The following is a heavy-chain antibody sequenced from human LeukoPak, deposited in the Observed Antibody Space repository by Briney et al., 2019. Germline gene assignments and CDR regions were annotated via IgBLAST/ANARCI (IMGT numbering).Heavy chain of an antibody. D-gene: IGHD3-9*01. CDR3: ARTYYDILTGYYFDP. J-gene: IGHJ5*02. V-gene: IGHV4-34*01. Sequence: NPSETLSLTCAVYGGSFSGYYWSWIRQPPGKGLEWIGEINHSGSTNYNPSLKSRVTISVDTSKNQFSLKLSSVTAADTAVYYCARTYYDILTGYYFDPWGQGTLVTVSS. CDR2: INHSGST. CDR1: GGSFSGYY.